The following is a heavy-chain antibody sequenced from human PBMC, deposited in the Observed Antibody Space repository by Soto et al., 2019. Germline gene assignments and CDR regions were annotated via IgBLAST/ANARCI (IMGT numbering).Heavy chain of an antibody. CDR1: GFTFDDYA. CDR3: AKDKGDYYYSYMDV. CDR2: ITWNSGSI. V-gene: IGHV3-9*01. J-gene: IGHJ6*03. Sequence: GGSLRLSCAASGFTFDDYAMHWVRQAPGKGLEWVSGITWNSGSIGYADSVKGRFTISRDNAKNSLFLQMNSLRAEDTALYYCAKDKGDYYYSYMDVWGKGTTVTVSS.